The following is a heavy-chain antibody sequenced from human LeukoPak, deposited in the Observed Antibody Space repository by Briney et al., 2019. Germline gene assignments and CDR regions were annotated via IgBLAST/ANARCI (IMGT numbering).Heavy chain of an antibody. CDR2: ISYDGSNK. CDR1: GFTFSSYG. Sequence: GGPLRLSCAASGFTFSSYGMHWVRQAPGKGLEWVAVISYDGSNKYYADSVKGRFTISRDNSKNTLYLQMNSLRAEDTAIYYCVRGYFDYYFDFWGQGALVTVSS. D-gene: IGHD3-9*01. CDR3: VRGYFDYYFDF. J-gene: IGHJ4*02. V-gene: IGHV3-30*03.